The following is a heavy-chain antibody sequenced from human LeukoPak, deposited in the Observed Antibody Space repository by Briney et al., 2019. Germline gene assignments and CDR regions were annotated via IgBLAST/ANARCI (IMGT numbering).Heavy chain of an antibody. V-gene: IGHV4-30-2*01. Sequence: PSQTLSLTCAVSGGSISSGGYSSGWIPHPPGKGLEWIGYIYHSGSTYYNPSLKSRVTISVDRSKNQFSLKLSSVTAADTAVYYCARDQRGEFDPWGQGTLVTVSS. CDR3: ARDQRGEFDP. CDR1: GGSISSGGYS. D-gene: IGHD3-10*01. J-gene: IGHJ5*02. CDR2: IYHSGST.